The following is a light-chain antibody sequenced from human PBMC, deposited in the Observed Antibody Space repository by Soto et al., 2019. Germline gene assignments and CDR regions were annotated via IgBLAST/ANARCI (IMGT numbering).Light chain of an antibody. Sequence: EIVMPQSPATLSVSPGERATLSCRASQSVSSNLAWYQQKPGQAPRLLIYGASTRATGIPARFSGSGSGTEFTLTISSRQSEDFAVYYCQQYNNWPPGTFGQGTKVEIK. CDR3: QQYNNWPPGT. J-gene: IGKJ1*01. CDR1: QSVSSN. CDR2: GAS. V-gene: IGKV3-15*01.